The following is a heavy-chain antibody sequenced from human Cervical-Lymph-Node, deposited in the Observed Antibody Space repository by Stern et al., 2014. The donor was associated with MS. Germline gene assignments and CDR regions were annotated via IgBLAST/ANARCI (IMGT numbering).Heavy chain of an antibody. J-gene: IGHJ4*02. Sequence: QVTLRESGPALVKPTQTLTLTCTFSGFSLSTSGMRVSWIRQPPGKALEWLARIDWDDDKFYSTSLKTRLTISKDTSKNQVVLTMTNMDPVDTATYYCARISWRPDYGDYSFDYWGQGTLVTVSS. D-gene: IGHD4-17*01. V-gene: IGHV2-70*04. CDR2: IDWDDDK. CDR3: ARISWRPDYGDYSFDY. CDR1: GFSLSTSGMR.